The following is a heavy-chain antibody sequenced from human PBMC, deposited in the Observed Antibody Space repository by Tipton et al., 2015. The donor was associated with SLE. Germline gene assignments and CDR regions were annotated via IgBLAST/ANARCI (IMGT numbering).Heavy chain of an antibody. V-gene: IGHV1-69*01. J-gene: IGHJ3*02. CDR1: GGTFSSYA. D-gene: IGHD2-21*01. CDR3: AGGGPYFGVVCYNAYDI. CDR2: IIPIFGTA. Sequence: QVQLVQSGPEVKKPGSSVKVSCKASGGTFSSYAISWVRQAPGQGLEWMGGIIPIFGTANYAQKFQGRVTNTADESTSTAYMELSSLRSDDTAVYYCAGGGPYFGVVCYNAYDIWGQGTMVTVSS.